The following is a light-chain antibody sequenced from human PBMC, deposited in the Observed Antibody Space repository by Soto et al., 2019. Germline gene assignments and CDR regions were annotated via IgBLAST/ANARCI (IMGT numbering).Light chain of an antibody. Sequence: QSVLTQPASVPGSPGQSITISCTGTSSDVGGYNYVSWYQQDPGKAPKLMIYDVNNRPSGVSNRFSGSKSGNTASLTISGLQAEDEAYYYCSSYTSSSTLAVFGGGTKLTVL. J-gene: IGLJ2*01. CDR2: DVN. CDR1: SSDVGGYNY. V-gene: IGLV2-14*01. CDR3: SSYTSSSTLAV.